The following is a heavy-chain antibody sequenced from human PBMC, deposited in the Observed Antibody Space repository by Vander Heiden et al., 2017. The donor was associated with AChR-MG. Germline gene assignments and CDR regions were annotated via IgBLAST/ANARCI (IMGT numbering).Heavy chain of an antibody. J-gene: IGHJ4*02. V-gene: IGHV3-11*01. D-gene: IGHD4-4*01. CDR3: ATRPGDYSNHDY. CDR1: GFTFSDYY. CDR2: ISSSGSTI. Sequence: QVQLVAPGGRLVKPGGPLRPTCAASGFTFSDYYMSWIRQAPGKGLEWVSYISSSGSTIYYADSVKGRFTISRDNAKNSLYLQMNSLRAEDTAVYYCATRPGDYSNHDYWGQGTLVTVAS.